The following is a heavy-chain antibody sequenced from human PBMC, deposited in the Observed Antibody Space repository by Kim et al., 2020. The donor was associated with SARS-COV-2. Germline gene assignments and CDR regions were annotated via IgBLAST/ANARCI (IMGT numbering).Heavy chain of an antibody. D-gene: IGHD2-15*01. V-gene: IGHV3-64D*06. CDR3: VKQRISGDWYFDL. CDR2: ISTNGDHI. J-gene: IGHJ2*01. CDR1: GFTFSSYP. Sequence: GGSLRLSCSASGFTFSSYPMQWVRQAPGRGLEYVSAISTNGDHIYYADSVKGRFTISRDNSKNTLYLQMSSLRPEDTALYYCVKQRISGDWYFDLWGRGTLVTV.